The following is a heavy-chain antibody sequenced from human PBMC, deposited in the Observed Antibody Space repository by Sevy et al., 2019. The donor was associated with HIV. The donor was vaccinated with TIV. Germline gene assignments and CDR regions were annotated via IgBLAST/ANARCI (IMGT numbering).Heavy chain of an antibody. D-gene: IGHD3-16*01. CDR1: GFNFGDYA. Sequence: GGSLRLSCTASGFNFGDYAMSWCRQAPGKGLEWIGFIRSKTYGGTTEYAASVKGRFTISRDDSNSIASLQMNSLKTEDTAVYDCARVRGTISPYYYFGMDVWGQGTTVTVSS. CDR2: IRSKTYGGTT. V-gene: IGHV3-49*03. CDR3: ARVRGTISPYYYFGMDV. J-gene: IGHJ6*02.